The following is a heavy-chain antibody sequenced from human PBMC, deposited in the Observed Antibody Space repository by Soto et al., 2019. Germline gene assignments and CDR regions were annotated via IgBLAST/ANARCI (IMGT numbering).Heavy chain of an antibody. CDR1: GFTFSNLS. D-gene: IGHD6-13*01. Sequence: PGGSLRLSCAASGFTFSNLSMNWVRQAPGKGLEWVSYISSSSSTIYYADSVKGRFTISRDNAKNSLYLQMNSLRAEDTAVYYCARHPERIAQIGWFDPWGQGTLVTVSS. CDR3: ARHPERIAQIGWFDP. J-gene: IGHJ5*02. V-gene: IGHV3-48*01. CDR2: ISSSSSTI.